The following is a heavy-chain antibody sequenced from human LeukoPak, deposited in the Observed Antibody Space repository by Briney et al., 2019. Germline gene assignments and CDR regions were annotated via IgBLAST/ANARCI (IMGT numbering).Heavy chain of an antibody. J-gene: IGHJ4*02. CDR2: IYYSGST. Sequence: PAETLSLTCTVSGGFISSSSYYWGWLRQPPGKGPEWIGSIYYSGSTYYNPSHKSRVTISLDASKNQFSLKLSSVIAAETAVYYCARNHYCGSGRLPPYFDYWGQGTLVTVSS. D-gene: IGHD3-10*01. CDR3: ARNHYCGSGRLPPYFDY. V-gene: IGHV4-39*01. CDR1: GGFISSSSYY.